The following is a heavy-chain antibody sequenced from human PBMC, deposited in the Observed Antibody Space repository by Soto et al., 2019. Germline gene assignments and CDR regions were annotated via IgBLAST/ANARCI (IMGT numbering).Heavy chain of an antibody. CDR2: LYYTGST. CDR1: GASITTSGSY. V-gene: IGHV4-39*01. D-gene: IGHD4-17*01. J-gene: IGHJ4*02. CDR3: ARRYPYGQYLESFDY. Sequence: QLQLQEWGPGLVKPAETLSLTCTVSGASITTSGSYWGWIRQAPGKGLEWIGSLYYTGSTYYNPFLKSRLTISADTSTSPFSLKLTSVSAADTAVYYCARRYPYGQYLESFDYWGQGALVAVSS.